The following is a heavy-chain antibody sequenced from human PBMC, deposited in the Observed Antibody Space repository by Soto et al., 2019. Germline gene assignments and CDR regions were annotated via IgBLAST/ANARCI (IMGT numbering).Heavy chain of an antibody. D-gene: IGHD1-1*01. CDR3: ASFFRYGGGYYGMDV. Sequence: SETLSLTCTVSGGSISSSSYYWGWIRQPPGKGLEWIGNVYYGGSTYYNPSLKSRVTISVETSKNQFSLKLSSVTAADTAVYYCASFFRYGGGYYGMDVWGQGTTVPVSS. V-gene: IGHV4-39*07. J-gene: IGHJ6*02. CDR2: VYYGGST. CDR1: GGSISSSSYY.